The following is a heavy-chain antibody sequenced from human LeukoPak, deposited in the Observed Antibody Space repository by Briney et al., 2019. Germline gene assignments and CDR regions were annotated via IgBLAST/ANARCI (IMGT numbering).Heavy chain of an antibody. CDR2: ISGSGGST. CDR1: GFTFSSYA. J-gene: IGHJ4*02. V-gene: IGHV3-23*01. D-gene: IGHD4-17*01. CDR3: AKDALYGDYKLYYFDY. Sequence: SGGSLRLSCAASGFTFSSYAMSWVRQAPGKGLEWVSAISGSGGSTYYADSVKGRFTISRDNSKNTLYLQMNSLRAEDTAVYYCAKDALYGDYKLYYFDYWGQGTLVTVSS.